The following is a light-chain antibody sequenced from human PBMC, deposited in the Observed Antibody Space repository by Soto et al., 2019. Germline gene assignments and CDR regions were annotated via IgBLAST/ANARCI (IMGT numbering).Light chain of an antibody. CDR2: DND. Sequence: QSVLTQPPSVSAAPGQKVTISCSGSSSNIGNNLVSWYQQLPGTAPKLLIYDNDKRPSGIPDRFSASKSGASATLGITGLQTGDEADYYCGTWDLSLSTVVFGGGTKVTVL. V-gene: IGLV1-51*01. CDR1: SSNIGNNL. CDR3: GTWDLSLSTVV. J-gene: IGLJ2*01.